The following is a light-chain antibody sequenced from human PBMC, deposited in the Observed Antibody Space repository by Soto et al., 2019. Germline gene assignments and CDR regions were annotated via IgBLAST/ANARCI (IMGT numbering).Light chain of an antibody. CDR1: SSDVGGYNY. Sequence: QSVLTQPPSASGSPGQSVAISCTGTSSDVGGYNYVSWYQQHPGKAPKLMIYEVNKRPSGVPDRFSGSKSGNTVSLTVSGLQAEDEADYYCSSYAGSSNVFGTGTQLTVL. J-gene: IGLJ1*01. CDR2: EVN. CDR3: SSYAGSSNV. V-gene: IGLV2-8*01.